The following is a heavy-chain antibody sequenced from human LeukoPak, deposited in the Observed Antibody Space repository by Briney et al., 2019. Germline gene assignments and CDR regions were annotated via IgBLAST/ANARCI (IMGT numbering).Heavy chain of an antibody. CDR1: GYTLTELS. Sequence: PGASVKVSCTVSGYTLTELSMHWVRQAPGKGLEWMGGFDPEDGETIYAQKFQGRVTMTEDTSTDTAYMELSSLRSEDTAVYYCATAIVVVVAATTYFDYWGQGTLVTVSS. V-gene: IGHV1-24*01. CDR2: FDPEDGET. D-gene: IGHD2-15*01. CDR3: ATAIVVVVAATTYFDY. J-gene: IGHJ4*02.